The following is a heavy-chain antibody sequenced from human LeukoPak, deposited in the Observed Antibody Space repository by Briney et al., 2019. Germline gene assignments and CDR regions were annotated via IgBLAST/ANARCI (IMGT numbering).Heavy chain of an antibody. Sequence: GESLKISCKASGYSFTTYWIGWVRQVPGKGLEWVGIIYPADSTAKYSPSFQGQVTISVDKSISTAYLQWSSLKASDTAMYYCARGEVDPDYWGQGTLVTVSS. CDR1: GYSFTTYW. CDR3: ARGEVDPDY. J-gene: IGHJ4*02. D-gene: IGHD3-10*01. CDR2: IYPADSTA. V-gene: IGHV5-51*01.